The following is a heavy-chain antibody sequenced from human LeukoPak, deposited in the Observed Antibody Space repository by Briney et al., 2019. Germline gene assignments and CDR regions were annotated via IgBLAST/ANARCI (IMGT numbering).Heavy chain of an antibody. CDR3: ARELREWELLFDY. J-gene: IGHJ4*02. V-gene: IGHV1-2*02. D-gene: IGHD1-26*01. CDR1: GYTFTGYY. Sequence: RASVKVSFKASGYTFTGYYMHWVRQAPGQGLEWMGWINPNSGGTNYAQKFQGRVTMTRDTSISTAYMEPSRLRSDDTAVYYCARELREWELLFDYWGQGTLVTVSS. CDR2: INPNSGGT.